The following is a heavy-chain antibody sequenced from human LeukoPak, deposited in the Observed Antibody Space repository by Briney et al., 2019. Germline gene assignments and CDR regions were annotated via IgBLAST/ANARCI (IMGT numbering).Heavy chain of an antibody. Sequence: GGSLRLSCAASGFTFSSYAMSWVRQAPGKGLEWVSAISGSGGSTYYADSVKGRFTISRDNSKNTLFLQVNSLRAEDTAVYYCARELGERFDYGDTNDHDAFDIWGQGTMVTVSS. J-gene: IGHJ3*02. CDR1: GFTFSSYA. CDR2: ISGSGGST. CDR3: ARELGERFDYGDTNDHDAFDI. D-gene: IGHD4-17*01. V-gene: IGHV3-23*01.